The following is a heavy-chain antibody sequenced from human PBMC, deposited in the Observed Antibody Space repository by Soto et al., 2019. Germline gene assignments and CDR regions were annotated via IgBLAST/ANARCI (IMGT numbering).Heavy chain of an antibody. D-gene: IGHD6-6*01. Sequence: QVQLVQSGAEVKKPGSSMKVSCKSSGGTFSSYAISWVRQAPGQGLEWMGGIIPIFGTANYAQKFQGRVTITEDNGTSKAYRELSSLSSEDTAVYSCARDGGGGRTAARGYYGLDFWGQGTTVTVSS. CDR2: IIPIFGTA. CDR3: ARDGGGGRTAARGYYGLDF. J-gene: IGHJ6*02. CDR1: GGTFSSYA. V-gene: IGHV1-69*14.